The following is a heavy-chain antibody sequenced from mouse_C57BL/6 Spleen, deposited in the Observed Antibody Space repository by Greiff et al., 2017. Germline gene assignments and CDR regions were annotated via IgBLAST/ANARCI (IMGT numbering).Heavy chain of an antibody. CDR3: TRRPITTVVAPYFDY. V-gene: IGHV1-15*01. CDR2: IDPETGGT. D-gene: IGHD1-1*01. CDR1: GYTFTDYE. Sequence: QVQLQQSGAELVRPGASVTLSCKASGYTFTDYEMHWVKQTPVHGLEWIGAIDPETGGTAYNQKFKGKAILTADKSSSTAYMELRSLTSEDSAVYYCTRRPITTVVAPYFDYWGQGTTLTVSS. J-gene: IGHJ2*01.